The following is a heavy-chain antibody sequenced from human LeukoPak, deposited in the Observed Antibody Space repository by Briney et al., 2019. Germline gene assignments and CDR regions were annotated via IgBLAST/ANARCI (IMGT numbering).Heavy chain of an antibody. D-gene: IGHD3-16*02. CDR2: FDPEDGET. V-gene: IGHV1-24*01. Sequence: ASVKVSCKVSGYTLTELSMHWVRQAPGKGLEWMGGFDPEDGETIYAQKFQGRVTMTGDTSTDTAYMELSSLRSEDTAVYYCATDPLGGDYVWGSYRLWNYWGQGTLVTVSS. J-gene: IGHJ4*02. CDR1: GYTLTELS. CDR3: ATDPLGGDYVWGSYRLWNY.